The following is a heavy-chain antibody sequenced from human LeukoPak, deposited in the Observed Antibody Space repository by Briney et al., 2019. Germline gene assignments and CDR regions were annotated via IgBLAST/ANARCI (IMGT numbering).Heavy chain of an antibody. D-gene: IGHD5-18*01. CDR3: ATGGIYSSNFDY. CDR2: IYPGDSET. CDR1: GYSFIRFW. J-gene: IGHJ4*02. V-gene: IGHV5-51*01. Sequence: GESLKISCKGSGYSFIRFWIGWVRQMPGKGLEWMGIIYPGDSETRYSPSFQGQVTISVDKSISTAYLPWSSLKASDTAVYYCATGGIYSSNFDYWGQGTLVTVSS.